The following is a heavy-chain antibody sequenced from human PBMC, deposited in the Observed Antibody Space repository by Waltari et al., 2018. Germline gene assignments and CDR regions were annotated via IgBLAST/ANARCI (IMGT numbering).Heavy chain of an antibody. V-gene: IGHV3-21*01. CDR3: ARDRRGDIAVAGEGLGY. Sequence: QLQESGPGLVKPSETLSLTCTVSGGSISSSSYYWGWIRQPPGKGLEWVSSISSSSSYKYYADSVKGRFTISRDNAKNSLYLQMNSLRAEDTAVYYCARDRRGDIAVAGEGLGYWGQGTLVIVSS. J-gene: IGHJ4*02. D-gene: IGHD6-19*01. CDR1: GGSISSSS. CDR2: ISSSSSYK.